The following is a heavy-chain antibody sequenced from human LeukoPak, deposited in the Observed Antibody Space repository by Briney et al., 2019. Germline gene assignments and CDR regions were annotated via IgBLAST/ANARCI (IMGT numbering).Heavy chain of an antibody. D-gene: IGHD2-2*01. J-gene: IGHJ4*02. Sequence: SETLSLTCAVSGGSISNSHWWTWVRQPPGKGLEWIGEIHHSGNTHYSPSLKSQVTMSVDRSENQFSLRLSSVTAADTAIYYCARIYCSSTSCYYFDYWGQGTLVTVSS. CDR1: GGSISNSHW. CDR2: IHHSGNT. CDR3: ARIYCSSTSCYYFDY. V-gene: IGHV4-4*02.